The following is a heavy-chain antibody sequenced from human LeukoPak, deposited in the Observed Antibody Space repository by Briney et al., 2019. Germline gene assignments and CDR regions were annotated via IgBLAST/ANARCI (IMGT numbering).Heavy chain of an antibody. V-gene: IGHV1-2*02. J-gene: IGHJ4*02. CDR3: ARDSYYYVWGSNPLFDY. D-gene: IGHD3-16*02. CDR2: INPNCGVT. Sequence: ASVKVSCKASGYTFTGYYMHWVRQAPGQGLEWMGWINPNCGVTHYAQKFQGRVTMTSDTSISTAYMELSRLRSDDTAVYYCARDSYYYVWGSNPLFDYWGQGTLVTVSS. CDR1: GYTFTGYY.